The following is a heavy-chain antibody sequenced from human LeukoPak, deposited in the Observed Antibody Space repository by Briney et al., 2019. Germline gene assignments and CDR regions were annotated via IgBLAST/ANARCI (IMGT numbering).Heavy chain of an antibody. J-gene: IGHJ3*02. Sequence: PGGSLRLSCAASGFTFSSYSMNWVRQAPGKGLEWVSSITDSGDNTYYADSVKGRFTISRDNSKNTLYLQMNSLRAEDTAVYYCAKGSVGIHAFDIWGQGTMVTVSS. D-gene: IGHD1-26*01. V-gene: IGHV3-23*01. CDR3: AKGSVGIHAFDI. CDR2: ITDSGDNT. CDR1: GFTFSSYS.